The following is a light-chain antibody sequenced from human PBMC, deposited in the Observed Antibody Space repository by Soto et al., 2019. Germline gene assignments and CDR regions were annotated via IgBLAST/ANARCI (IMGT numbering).Light chain of an antibody. CDR2: QDN. J-gene: IGLJ3*02. CDR1: KLGNKY. CDR3: QAWDSRTV. Sequence: SYELTQPPSVSVSPGQTASITCSGDKLGNKYAFWYQQKPGQSPVLVIYQDNKRPSGIPERFSGSNSGNTATLTISGTQAMDEADYYCQAWDSRTVFGGGTKLTVL. V-gene: IGLV3-1*01.